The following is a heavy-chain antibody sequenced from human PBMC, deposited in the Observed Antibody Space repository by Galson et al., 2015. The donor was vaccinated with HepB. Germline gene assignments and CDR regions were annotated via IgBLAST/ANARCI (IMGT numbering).Heavy chain of an antibody. Sequence: SVKVSCKASGYTLTELSMHWVRQAPGKGLEWMGGFDPEDGETIYAQKFQGRVTMTEDTSTDTAYMELSSLRSEDTAVYYCATDSYYDSSGYFRGDAFDIWGQGTMGTVSS. J-gene: IGHJ3*02. V-gene: IGHV1-24*01. CDR1: GYTLTELS. CDR2: FDPEDGET. CDR3: ATDSYYDSSGYFRGDAFDI. D-gene: IGHD3-22*01.